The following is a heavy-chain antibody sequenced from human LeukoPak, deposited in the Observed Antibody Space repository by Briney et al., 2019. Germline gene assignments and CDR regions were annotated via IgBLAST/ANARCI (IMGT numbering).Heavy chain of an antibody. D-gene: IGHD3-9*01. Sequence: GASVKVSCKASRGTFSSYAISWVRQAPGQGLEWMGGIIPIFGTANYAQKFQGRVTITTDESTSTAYKELSSLRSEDTAVYYCASTPAPNSVRDFSGAGAYFDYWGQGTLVTVSS. CDR1: RGTFSSYA. CDR2: IIPIFGTA. CDR3: ASTPAPNSVRDFSGAGAYFDY. V-gene: IGHV1-69*05. J-gene: IGHJ4*02.